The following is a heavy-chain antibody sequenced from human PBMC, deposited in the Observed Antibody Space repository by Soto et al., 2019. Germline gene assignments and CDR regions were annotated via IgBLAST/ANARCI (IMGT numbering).Heavy chain of an antibody. Sequence: QVQLVQSGAEVKKPGSSVKVSCKASGGTFSSYAISWVRQAPGQGLEWMGGIIPIFGTANYAQKFQGRVTITADESTSTAYMERSSLRSEDTAVYYCARVRVTIFGVVTQWWFDPWGQGTLVTVSS. J-gene: IGHJ5*02. CDR1: GGTFSSYA. V-gene: IGHV1-69*01. CDR3: ARVRVTIFGVVTQWWFDP. D-gene: IGHD3-3*01. CDR2: IIPIFGTA.